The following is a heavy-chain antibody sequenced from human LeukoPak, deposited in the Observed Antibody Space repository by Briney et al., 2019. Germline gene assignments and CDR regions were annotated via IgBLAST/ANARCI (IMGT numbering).Heavy chain of an antibody. J-gene: IGHJ4*02. Sequence: ASVKVSCKASGYTFTAYYMHWVRQAPGQGLEWMGWINPDSGGTNYAQKFQGRVTMTRDASINTAYMELSRLSSDDTAVYYCARSSGTYPDFDSWGQGTLVTVSS. CDR3: ARSSGTYPDFDS. V-gene: IGHV1-2*02. CDR2: INPDSGGT. D-gene: IGHD1-1*01. CDR1: GYTFTAYY.